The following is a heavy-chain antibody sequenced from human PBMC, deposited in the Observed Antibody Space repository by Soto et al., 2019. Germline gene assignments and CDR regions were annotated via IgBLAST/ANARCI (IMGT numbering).Heavy chain of an antibody. Sequence: QVRLVESGGGVVQPGRSLRLSCAASGFTFSSYGMHWVRQAPGKGLEWVAVISYDGSNKYYADSVKGRFTISRDNSKNTLYLQMNSLRAEDTAVYYCAKVAAAGSFDYWGQGTQGTGSS. V-gene: IGHV3-30*18. D-gene: IGHD6-13*01. CDR1: GFTFSSYG. CDR3: AKVAAAGSFDY. J-gene: IGHJ4*02. CDR2: ISYDGSNK.